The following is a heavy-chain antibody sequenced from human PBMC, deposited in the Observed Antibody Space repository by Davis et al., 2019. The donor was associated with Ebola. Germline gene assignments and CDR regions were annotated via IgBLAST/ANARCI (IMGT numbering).Heavy chain of an antibody. D-gene: IGHD3-3*01. CDR2: INHSGST. CDR1: GGSFSGYY. Sequence: MPSETLSLTCAVYGGSFSGYYWSWIRQPPGKGLGWIGEINHSGSTNYNPSLKSRVTISVDTSKNQFSLKLSSVTAADTAVYYCARVRFFYYGMDVWGQGTTVTVSS. J-gene: IGHJ6*02. V-gene: IGHV4-34*01. CDR3: ARVRFFYYGMDV.